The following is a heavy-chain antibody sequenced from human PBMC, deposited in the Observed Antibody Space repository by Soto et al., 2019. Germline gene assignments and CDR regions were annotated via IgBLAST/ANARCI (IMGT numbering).Heavy chain of an antibody. J-gene: IGHJ6*03. CDR1: GGSISSYY. D-gene: IGHD4-4*01. CDR3: AREGGRATAYYYYYDMDV. Sequence: PSETLSLTCTVSGGSISSYYWSWIRQPPGKGLEWIGYIYYSGSTNYKPSLKSRVTISVDTSKNQCSLKLSSVTAADSAVYYCAREGGRATAYYYYYDMDVGGKGTTVTVS. V-gene: IGHV4-59*01. CDR2: IYYSGST.